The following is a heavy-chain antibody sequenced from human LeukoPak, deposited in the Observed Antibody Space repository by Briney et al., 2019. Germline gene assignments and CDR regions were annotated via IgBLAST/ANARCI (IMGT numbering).Heavy chain of an antibody. D-gene: IGHD6-19*01. CDR1: GYTFTSYD. CDR2: MNPNSGNT. Sequence: ASVKVSCKASGYTFTSYDINWVRQAPGQGLEWMGWMNPNSGNTGYAQKFQGRVTITRNTSISTAYMELSSLRSEDTAVYYCARAVAGYYYYYMDVWGKGTTVTVSS. V-gene: IGHV1-8*03. CDR3: ARAVAGYYYYYMDV. J-gene: IGHJ6*03.